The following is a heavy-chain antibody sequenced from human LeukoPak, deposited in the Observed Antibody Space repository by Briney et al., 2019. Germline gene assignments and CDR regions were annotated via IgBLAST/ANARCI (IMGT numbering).Heavy chain of an antibody. CDR3: AKARYCSGGSCYFDY. J-gene: IGHJ4*02. CDR2: ISGSGGNT. Sequence: GGSLRLSCAASGFTFSSYAMSWVRQAPGKGLEWVSAISGSGGNTYYADSVKGRFTISRDNSKNTLYLQMNSLRAEDTAVYYCAKARYCSGGSCYFDYWGQGTLVPVSS. D-gene: IGHD2-15*01. CDR1: GFTFSSYA. V-gene: IGHV3-23*01.